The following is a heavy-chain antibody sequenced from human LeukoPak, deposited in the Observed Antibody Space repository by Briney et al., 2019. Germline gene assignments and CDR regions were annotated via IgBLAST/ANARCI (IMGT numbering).Heavy chain of an antibody. Sequence: GGSLRLSCAASGFTFSSYTMNWVRQAPGKGLEWVANIKQDGSENYCVDSVKGRFTISRDNAKNSLYLQMSSLRAEDTAVYYCAREGVDIVTYDYWGQGTLVTVSS. CDR3: AREGVDIVTYDY. V-gene: IGHV3-7*03. CDR1: GFTFSSYT. CDR2: IKQDGSEN. D-gene: IGHD5-12*01. J-gene: IGHJ4*02.